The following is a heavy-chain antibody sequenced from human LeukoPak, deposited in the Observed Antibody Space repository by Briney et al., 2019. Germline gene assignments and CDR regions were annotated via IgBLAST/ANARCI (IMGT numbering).Heavy chain of an antibody. Sequence: SQTLSLTFAISGDSVSINSAAWNWIRQSPSRGLEWLGSTYYRSKWYNDYAVSVKSRITINPDTSKNQFSLQLNSATPEDTAVYYCARGREVLRFLEWLPKDNWFDPWGQGTLVTVSS. CDR2: TYYRSKWYN. V-gene: IGHV6-1*01. J-gene: IGHJ5*02. D-gene: IGHD3-3*01. CDR1: GDSVSINSAA. CDR3: ARGREVLRFLEWLPKDNWFDP.